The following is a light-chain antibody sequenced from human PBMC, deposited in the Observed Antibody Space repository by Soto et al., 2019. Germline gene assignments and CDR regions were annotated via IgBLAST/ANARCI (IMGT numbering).Light chain of an antibody. CDR2: DVS. J-gene: IGLJ1*01. V-gene: IGLV2-11*01. CDR3: CSYAGSYSNV. CDR1: SSDVGGYNY. Sequence: QSALTQPRSGSGAPGQSVTISCTGTSSDVGGYNYVSWYQQHPGKAPKLMIYDVSKRPSGVRDRFSGSKSGNTASLTIAGLQAEDEADYYCCSYAGSYSNVFGTGTKLTV.